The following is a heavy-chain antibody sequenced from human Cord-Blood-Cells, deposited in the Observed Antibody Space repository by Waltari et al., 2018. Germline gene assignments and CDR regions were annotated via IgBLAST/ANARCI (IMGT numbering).Heavy chain of an antibody. D-gene: IGHD1-26*01. V-gene: IGHV1-2*04. CDR1: GYTFTGYY. J-gene: IGHJ4*02. CDR3: ARGRSGSYDY. Sequence: QVQLVQSGAEVKKPGASVKVSCKASGYTFTGYYMHWVRQAPGQGLEWMGWINPKSGGTKYAQKFQGWVTMTRDTSISTAYMELSRLRSDDTAVYYCARGRSGSYDYWGQGTLVTVSS. CDR2: INPKSGGT.